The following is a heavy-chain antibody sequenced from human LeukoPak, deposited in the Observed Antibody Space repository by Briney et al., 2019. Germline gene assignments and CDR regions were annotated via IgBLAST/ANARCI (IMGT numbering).Heavy chain of an antibody. D-gene: IGHD3-22*01. CDR2: IKQDGSEA. CDR3: SNGIYDKSY. J-gene: IGHJ4*02. Sequence: PGGSLRLSCTASGFTFTTYWMAWVRQAPGKGLERVANIKQDGSEAYYAESVRGRFTISRDNAKNSLYLQMNSLRAEDTSVYYCSNGIYDKSYWGQGTLVTVSS. CDR1: GFTFTTYW. V-gene: IGHV3-7*01.